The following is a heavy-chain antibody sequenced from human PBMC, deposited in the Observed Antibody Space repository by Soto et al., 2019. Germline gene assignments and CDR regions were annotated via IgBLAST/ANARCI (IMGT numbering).Heavy chain of an antibody. CDR2: ISYDGSNK. CDR1: GFTFSSYG. D-gene: IGHD5-18*01. Sequence: GGSLRLSCAASGFTFSSYGMHWVRQAPGKGLEWVAVISYDGSNKYYADSVKGRFTISRDNSKNTLYLQMNSLRAEDTAVYYCATRSVDTAMVGYYYGMDVWGQGTTVTVSS. V-gene: IGHV3-30*03. J-gene: IGHJ6*02. CDR3: ATRSVDTAMVGYYYGMDV.